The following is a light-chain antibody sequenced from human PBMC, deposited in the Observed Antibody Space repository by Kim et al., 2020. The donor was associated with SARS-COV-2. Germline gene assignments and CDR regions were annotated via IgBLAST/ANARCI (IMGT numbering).Light chain of an antibody. CDR2: DAS. V-gene: IGKV3-15*01. J-gene: IGKJ1*01. CDR3: QQYKNWPRT. CDR1: QSGTGSY. Sequence: SPGERATLSCRASQSGTGSYLAWYQQKPGQAPRLLIYDASTRATGIPARFSGSGSGTEFTLTISSLQSEDFAVYYCQQYKNWPRTFGQGTKVDIK.